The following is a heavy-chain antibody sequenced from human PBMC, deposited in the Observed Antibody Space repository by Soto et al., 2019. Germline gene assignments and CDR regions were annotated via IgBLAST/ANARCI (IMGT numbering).Heavy chain of an antibody. CDR3: ARLFGSGWSGFHP. CDR1: GYSFTTSC. J-gene: IGHJ5*02. D-gene: IGHD6-19*01. CDR2: IYPSDSDT. V-gene: IGHV5-51*01. Sequence: GESLKISCKGSGYSFTTSCIGWVRQMPGRGLEWMGIIYPSDSDTRYSPSFQGQVTISVDKSISTAYLQWSSLKASDTAMYYCARLFGSGWSGFHPWGQGTLVTVSS.